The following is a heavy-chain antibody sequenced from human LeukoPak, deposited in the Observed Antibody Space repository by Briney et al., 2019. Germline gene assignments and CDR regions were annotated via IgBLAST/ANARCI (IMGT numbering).Heavy chain of an antibody. CDR1: GGSISSYY. Sequence: NSSETLSLTCTVSGGSISSYYWSWIRQPPGKGLEWIGYIYYSGSTNYNPSLKSRVTISVDTSKNQFSLKLSSVTAADTAVYYCPTSLMVRGVISPLFDYWGQGTLVTVSS. CDR2: IYYSGST. CDR3: PTSLMVRGVISPLFDY. V-gene: IGHV4-59*01. J-gene: IGHJ4*02. D-gene: IGHD3-10*01.